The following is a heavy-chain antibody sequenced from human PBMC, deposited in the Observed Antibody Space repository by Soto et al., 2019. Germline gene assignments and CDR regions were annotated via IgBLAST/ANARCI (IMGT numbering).Heavy chain of an antibody. J-gene: IGHJ4*02. CDR2: ISSNGGST. V-gene: IGHV3-64D*06. CDR1: GFTFSSYA. CDR3: VKDSLLEVVAATLDY. D-gene: IGHD2-15*01. Sequence: PGGSLRLSCSASGFTFSSYAMHWVRQAPGKGLEYVSAISSNGGSTYYADSVKGRFTISRHNSKNTLYLQMSSLRAEDTAVYYCVKDSLLEVVAATLDYWGQGTLVTVSS.